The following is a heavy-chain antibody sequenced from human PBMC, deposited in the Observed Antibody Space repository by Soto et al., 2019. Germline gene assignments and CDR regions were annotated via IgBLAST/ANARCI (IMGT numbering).Heavy chain of an antibody. Sequence: QVQLVQSGAEVKKPGASVKVSCNASGYTFTSYGISWVRQAPGQGLEWMGWISAYNGNTNYAQKLQGRVTMTTDTSTSTAYIELRSLRSDDTAVYHCARDHCDFWCGPKFWDVWGKGTTVTVSS. D-gene: IGHD3-3*01. J-gene: IGHJ6*04. CDR2: ISAYNGNT. V-gene: IGHV1-18*01. CDR1: GYTFTSYG. CDR3: ARDHCDFWCGPKFWDV.